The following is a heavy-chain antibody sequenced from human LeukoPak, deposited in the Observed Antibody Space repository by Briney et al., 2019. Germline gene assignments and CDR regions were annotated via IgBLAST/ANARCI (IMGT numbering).Heavy chain of an antibody. J-gene: IGHJ3*01. D-gene: IGHD3-22*01. V-gene: IGHV3-66*01. Sequence: GGSLRLSCAASGFTVSSNYMSWVRRAPGKGLEWVSVIYSGGTTLYADSVKGRFTISRDNSKNMLYLQMNSLRAEDTAVYYCARDSSGYYYAFDVWGQGTVVIVSS. CDR3: ARDSSGYYYAFDV. CDR1: GFTVSSNY. CDR2: IYSGGTT.